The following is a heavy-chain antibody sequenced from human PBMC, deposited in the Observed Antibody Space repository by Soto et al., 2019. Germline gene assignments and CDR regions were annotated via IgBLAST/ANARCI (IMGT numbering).Heavy chain of an antibody. V-gene: IGHV3-30*18. CDR1: GFTFSSYG. Sequence: VQLVESGGGVVQPGRSLRLSCAASGFTFSSYGMHWVRQAPGKGLEWVAVISYDGSNKYYADSVKGRFTISRDNSKNTLYLQMNSLRAEDTAVYYCAKSAGRSFNYYYYGMDVWGQGTTVTVSS. CDR3: AKSAGRSFNYYYYGMDV. J-gene: IGHJ6*02. D-gene: IGHD2-15*01. CDR2: ISYDGSNK.